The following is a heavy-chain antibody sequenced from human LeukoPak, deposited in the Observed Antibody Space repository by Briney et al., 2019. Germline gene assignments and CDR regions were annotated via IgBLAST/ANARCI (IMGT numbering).Heavy chain of an antibody. V-gene: IGHV4-39*01. CDR2: IYYIGST. J-gene: IGHJ4*02. CDR3: ARRDNDYGDLFDY. D-gene: IGHD4-17*01. CDR1: GGSISSNSHY. Sequence: PSETLSLTCTVSGGSISSNSHYWGWIRQPPGKGLEWIGSIYYIGSTYYNPSLKSRVTISVDASKNQFSLKLSSVTAADTAVYYCARRDNDYGDLFDYWGQGTLVTVSS.